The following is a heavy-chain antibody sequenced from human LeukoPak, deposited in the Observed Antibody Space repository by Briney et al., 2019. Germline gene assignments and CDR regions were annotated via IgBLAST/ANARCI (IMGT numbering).Heavy chain of an antibody. CDR3: VRPRGIAAAGIFGAFDY. CDR2: ISFDGWNR. J-gene: IGHJ4*02. CDR1: GFTFSSYA. D-gene: IGHD6-13*01. Sequence: GRSLRLSCAASGFTFSSYAMHWVRQAPGKGLEWVALISFDGWNRYYADSVKGRFTISRDNSKNTLYVQMNSLRAEDTAVYYCVRPRGIAAAGIFGAFDYWGQGILVTVSS. V-gene: IGHV3-30*04.